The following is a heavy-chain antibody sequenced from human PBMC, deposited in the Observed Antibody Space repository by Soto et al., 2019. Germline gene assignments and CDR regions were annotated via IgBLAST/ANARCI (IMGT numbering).Heavy chain of an antibody. J-gene: IGHJ4*02. CDR3: VRGNGYTYGPFDN. Sequence: PGGSLRLSCAASGFSFESYGMHWVRQAPGKGLEWVAAIWFDGSDRKYVDYVKGRFTISRDNSKNTVFLQMTSLSAEDTAVYYCVRGNGYTYGPFDNWGQGTLVT. CDR2: IWFDGSDR. V-gene: IGHV3-33*01. CDR1: GFSFESYG. D-gene: IGHD5-18*01.